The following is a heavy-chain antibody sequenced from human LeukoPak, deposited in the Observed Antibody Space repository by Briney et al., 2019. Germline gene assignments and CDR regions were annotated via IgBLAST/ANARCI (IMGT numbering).Heavy chain of an antibody. J-gene: IGHJ4*02. CDR1: GGSISSYY. CDR2: IYYSGST. D-gene: IGHD5-12*01. CDR3: ARGDSGYDYNFDY. Sequence: SETLSLTCAVFGGSISSYYWSWIRQPPGKGLEWIGYIYYSGSTNYNPSLKSRVTISVDTSKNQFSLKLSSVTAADTAVYYCARGDSGYDYNFDYWGQGTLVTVSS. V-gene: IGHV4-59*01.